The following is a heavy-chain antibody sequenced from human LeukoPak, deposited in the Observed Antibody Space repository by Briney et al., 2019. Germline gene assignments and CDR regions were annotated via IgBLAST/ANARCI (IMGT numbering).Heavy chain of an antibody. D-gene: IGHD6-13*01. V-gene: IGHV3-30*02. J-gene: IGHJ4*02. Sequence: SVKGRFTISRDNSKNTLYLQMNSLRAEDTAVYYCAKDAAAGVIDYWGQGTLVTVSS. CDR3: AKDAAAGVIDY.